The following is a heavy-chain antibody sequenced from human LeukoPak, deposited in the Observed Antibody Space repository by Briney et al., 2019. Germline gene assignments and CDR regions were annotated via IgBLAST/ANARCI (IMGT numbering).Heavy chain of an antibody. CDR3: ARSPGIGAAGTVDY. CDR1: GYIFTSYG. Sequence: GASVKVSCKASGYIFTSYGINWVRQAPGEGLEWMGWISGYYGNTNYAQKLKGRVTMTTDTSTSTAYMELRSLRSDDTAVYYCARSPGIGAAGTVDYWGQGNLVTVSS. D-gene: IGHD6-13*01. CDR2: ISGYYGNT. V-gene: IGHV1-18*01. J-gene: IGHJ4*02.